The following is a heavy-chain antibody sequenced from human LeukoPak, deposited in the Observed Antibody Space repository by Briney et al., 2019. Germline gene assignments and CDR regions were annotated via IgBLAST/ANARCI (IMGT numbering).Heavy chain of an antibody. J-gene: IGHJ5*02. CDR3: ARDKFMVRGAENWFDP. CDR2: ISYDGSNK. V-gene: IGHV3-30*04. D-gene: IGHD3-10*01. Sequence: GRSLRLSCAASGFTFSSYAMHWVRQAPGKGLEWVAVISYDGSNKYYADSVKGRFTTSRDNSKNTLYLQMDSLRAEDTAVYYCARDKFMVRGAENWFDPWGQGTLVTVSS. CDR1: GFTFSSYA.